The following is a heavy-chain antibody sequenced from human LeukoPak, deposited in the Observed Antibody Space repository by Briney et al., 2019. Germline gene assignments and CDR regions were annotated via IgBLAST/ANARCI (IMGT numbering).Heavy chain of an antibody. Sequence: PPETLSLTCTVSGGSISSYYWSWIRQPPGKGLEWIGYIYYSGSTNYNPSLKSRVTISVDTSKNQFSLKLSSVTAADTAVYYCARGAAAAGRLGFDYWGQGTLVTVSS. V-gene: IGHV4-59*01. D-gene: IGHD6-13*01. CDR3: ARGAAAAGRLGFDY. CDR1: GGSISSYY. J-gene: IGHJ4*02. CDR2: IYYSGST.